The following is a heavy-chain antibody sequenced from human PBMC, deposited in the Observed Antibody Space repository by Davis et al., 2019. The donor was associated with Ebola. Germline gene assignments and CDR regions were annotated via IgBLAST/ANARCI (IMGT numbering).Heavy chain of an antibody. Sequence: GESLKISCAASGFTFSSYAMHWVRQAPGKGLEWVAVISYDGSNKYYADSVKGRFTISRDNSKNTLYLQMNSLRAEDTAVYYCARAWSMLEGPSNYWGQGTLVTVSS. D-gene: IGHD3-16*01. CDR2: ISYDGSNK. V-gene: IGHV3-30-3*01. CDR1: GFTFSSYA. CDR3: ARAWSMLEGPSNY. J-gene: IGHJ4*02.